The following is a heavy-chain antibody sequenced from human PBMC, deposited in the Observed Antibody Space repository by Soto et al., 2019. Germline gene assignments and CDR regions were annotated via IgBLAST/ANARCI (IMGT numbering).Heavy chain of an antibody. CDR2: INHSGST. D-gene: IGHD5-12*01. J-gene: IGHJ5*02. V-gene: IGHV4-34*01. CDR3: AKRGLVATIYHWFDP. Sequence: SETLSLTCAAYGGSFSGYYWSWIRQPPGKGLEWIGEINHSGSTNYNPSLKSRVTISVDTSKNQFSLKLSSVTAADTAVYYCAKRGLVATIYHWFDPWGQGTLVTVSS. CDR1: GGSFSGYY.